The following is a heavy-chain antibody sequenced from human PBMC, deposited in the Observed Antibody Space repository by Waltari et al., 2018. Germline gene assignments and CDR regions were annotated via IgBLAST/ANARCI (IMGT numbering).Heavy chain of an antibody. D-gene: IGHD6-13*01. J-gene: IGHJ4*02. V-gene: IGHV3-74*03. CDR3: TREGRQQGGY. CDR1: GLPFRNYW. Sequence: EVQLVESGGGLVQPGGSRRLSCAGSGLPFRNYWMDWVRQDPGKGLVWVSRVNSDGSTTMYADSVKGRFTISRDNAKNTLYLQMNSLRGEDTAVYYCTREGRQQGGYWGQGTLVTVSS. CDR2: VNSDGSTT.